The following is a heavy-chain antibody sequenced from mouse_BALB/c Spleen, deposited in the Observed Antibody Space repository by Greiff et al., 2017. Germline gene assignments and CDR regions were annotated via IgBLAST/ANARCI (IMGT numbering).Heavy chain of an antibody. D-gene: IGHD2-4*01. CDR3: AREGRDYPYLDY. V-gene: IGHV5-6-3*01. Sequence: EVQVVESGGGLVQPGGSLKLSCAASGFTFSSYGMSWVRQTPDKRLELVATINSNGGSTYYPDSVKGRFTISRDNAKNTLYLQMSSLKSEDTAMYYCAREGRDYPYLDYWGQGTTLTVSS. J-gene: IGHJ2*01. CDR1: GFTFSSYG. CDR2: INSNGGST.